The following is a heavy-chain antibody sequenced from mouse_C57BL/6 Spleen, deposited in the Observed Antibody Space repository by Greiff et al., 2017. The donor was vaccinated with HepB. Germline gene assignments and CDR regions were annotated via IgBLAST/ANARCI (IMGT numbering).Heavy chain of an antibody. V-gene: IGHV15-2*01. CDR2: ILPSIGRT. Sequence: QVQLQQSGSELRSPGSSVKLSCKDFDSEVFPIAYMSWVRQKPGHGFEWIGGILPSIGRTIYGEKFEDKATLDADTLSNTAYLELNSLASEDSAIYYCARQGYYGSSYWYFDVWGTGTTGNVAS. CDR3: ARQGYYGSSYWYFDV. CDR1: DSEVFPIAY. D-gene: IGHD1-1*01. J-gene: IGHJ1*03.